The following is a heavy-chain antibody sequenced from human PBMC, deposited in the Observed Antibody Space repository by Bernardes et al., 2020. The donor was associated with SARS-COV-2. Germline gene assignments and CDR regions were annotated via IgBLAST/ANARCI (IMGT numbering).Heavy chain of an antibody. CDR3: ASGTDTGAAGPEGWFDP. CDR1: GASIGTSSYY. Sequence: SETLSLTRTVSGASIGTSSYYWGWIRQPPGKGLEWIASTYYNGNTYYNPSLKSRVTISGGPSANRFSLKMTSVTAADTGVYFCASGTDTGAAGPEGWFDPWGQGTLVTVSS. D-gene: IGHD6-13*01. V-gene: IGHV4-39*01. J-gene: IGHJ5*02. CDR2: TYYNGNT.